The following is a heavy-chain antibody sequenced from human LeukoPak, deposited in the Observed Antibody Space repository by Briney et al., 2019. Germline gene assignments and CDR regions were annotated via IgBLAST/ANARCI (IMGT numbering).Heavy chain of an antibody. CDR2: AYFSGST. Sequence: GSLRLSCAASGFTFSSYAMSWVRQAPGKGLEWIGYAYFSGSTTYNPSLKSRVTISVDTSKNQFSLKLSSVTAADTAVYYCARGWGYTSKVYFDSWGQGTLVTVSS. V-gene: IGHV4-59*01. D-gene: IGHD6-13*01. CDR3: ARGWGYTSKVYFDS. J-gene: IGHJ4*02. CDR1: GFTFSSYA.